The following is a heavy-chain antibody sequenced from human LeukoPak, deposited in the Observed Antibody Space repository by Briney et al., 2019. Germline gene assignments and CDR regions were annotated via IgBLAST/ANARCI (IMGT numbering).Heavy chain of an antibody. V-gene: IGHV1-2*02. Sequence: GASVKVSYKSSAHPFTDLFIHWVRQAPGQGLEWMGWINPNTGGTNYAQKFQGRVTMTRDTSISTAYMELSRLRSDDTAVYHCARIRGTSMSKFEYCGQGTLVTVSS. CDR1: AHPFTDLF. D-gene: IGHD5-18*01. CDR3: ARIRGTSMSKFEY. J-gene: IGHJ4*02. CDR2: INPNTGGT.